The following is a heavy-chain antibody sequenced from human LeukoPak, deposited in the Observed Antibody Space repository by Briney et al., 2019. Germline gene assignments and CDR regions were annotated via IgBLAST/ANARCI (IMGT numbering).Heavy chain of an antibody. Sequence: ASVKVSCKASGYTFTGYYMHWVRHAPGQGLEWMGWINPNSGGTNYAQKFQGGVTMTRDTSISTAYMELSRLRSDDTAVYYCARSFHPVVVIATALDYWGQGTLVTVSS. CDR2: INPNSGGT. D-gene: IGHD2-21*01. CDR1: GYTFTGYY. J-gene: IGHJ4*02. CDR3: ARSFHPVVVIATALDY. V-gene: IGHV1-2*02.